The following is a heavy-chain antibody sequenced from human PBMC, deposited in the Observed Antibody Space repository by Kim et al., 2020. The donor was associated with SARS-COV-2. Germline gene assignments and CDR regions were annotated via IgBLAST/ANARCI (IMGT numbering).Heavy chain of an antibody. CDR3: ARDDDTAMVYYYYYGMDV. Sequence: GGSLRLSCAASGFTFSSYNRNWVRQAPGKGLEWVASISNSSSYIYYADSVKGRFTISRDNAKNSLYLQMNSLRAEDTAVYYWARDDDTAMVYYYYYGMDVWGQGTTVTVSS. CDR1: GFTFSSYN. V-gene: IGHV3-21*01. D-gene: IGHD5-18*01. J-gene: IGHJ6*02. CDR2: ISNSSSYI.